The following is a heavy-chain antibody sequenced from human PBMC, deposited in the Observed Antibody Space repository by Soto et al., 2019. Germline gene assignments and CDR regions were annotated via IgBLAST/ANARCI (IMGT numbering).Heavy chain of an antibody. Sequence: ASVKVSCKASGYSFTSYGSSWVRQAPGQGLEWMGWISAYNGNTNYAQKLQGRVTMTTDTSTSTAYMELRSLRSDDTAVYYCARGSGYSSGKANDAFDIWGQGTMVTVSS. CDR3: ARGSGYSSGKANDAFDI. CDR2: ISAYNGNT. J-gene: IGHJ3*02. V-gene: IGHV1-18*01. D-gene: IGHD6-19*01. CDR1: GYSFTSYG.